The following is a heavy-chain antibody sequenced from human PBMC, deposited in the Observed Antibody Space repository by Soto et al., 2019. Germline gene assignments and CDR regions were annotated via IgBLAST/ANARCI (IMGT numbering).Heavy chain of an antibody. D-gene: IGHD1-1*01. CDR2: IYHTGST. CDR3: ARGPWNDGANWFDP. Sequence: QLQLQESDSGLVKPSQTLSLTCTVSDDSISSGGHSWSWIRQPPGKGLEWIGYIYHTGSTHYNPSLNTRSAISVDTSKNQFSLRLTSGTAADTAVYYCARGPWNDGANWFDPWGQGTLVTVSS. J-gene: IGHJ5*02. V-gene: IGHV4-30-2*01. CDR1: DDSISSGGHS.